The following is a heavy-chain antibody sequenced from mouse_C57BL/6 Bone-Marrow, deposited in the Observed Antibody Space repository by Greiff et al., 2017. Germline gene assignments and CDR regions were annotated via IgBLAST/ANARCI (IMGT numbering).Heavy chain of an antibody. V-gene: IGHV1-19*01. Sequence: EVKLVESGPVLVKPGASVKMSCKASGYTFTDYYMNWVKQSHGKSLEWIGVINPYNGGTSYNQKFKGKATLTVDKSSSTAYMELNSLTSEDSAVYYCARWIYYGNYYAMDYWGQGTSVTVSS. D-gene: IGHD2-1*01. CDR3: ARWIYYGNYYAMDY. J-gene: IGHJ4*01. CDR1: GYTFTDYY. CDR2: INPYNGGT.